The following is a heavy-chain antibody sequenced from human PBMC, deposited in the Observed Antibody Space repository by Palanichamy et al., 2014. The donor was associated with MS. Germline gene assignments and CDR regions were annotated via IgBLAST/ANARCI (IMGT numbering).Heavy chain of an antibody. Sequence: QVQLVEPGGGVVQPGRSLRLSCAASGFTFSSYGMHWVRQAPGKGLEWVAVISYDGSNKYYADSVKGRFTISRDNSKNTLYLQMNSLRAEDTAVYYCAKDPFLGYCSSTSCRSNWFDPWGQGTLVTVSS. J-gene: IGHJ5*02. V-gene: IGHV3-30*18. D-gene: IGHD2-2*01. CDR3: AKDPFLGYCSSTSCRSNWFDP. CDR2: ISYDGSNK. CDR1: GFTFSSYG.